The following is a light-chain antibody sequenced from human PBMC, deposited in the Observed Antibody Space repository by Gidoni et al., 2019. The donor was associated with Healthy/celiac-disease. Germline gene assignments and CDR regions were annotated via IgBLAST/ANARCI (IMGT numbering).Light chain of an antibody. J-gene: IGKJ4*01. Sequence: EIVLTQSPGTLSLSPGERATLSCRASQSVSSSYLAWYQQKPGRAPRLLIYGASSRATGIPDRFSGSGSGTDFTLTISRLEPEDFAVYYCQQYGSSPRLTFGGXTKVEIK. CDR3: QQYGSSPRLT. V-gene: IGKV3-20*01. CDR1: QSVSSSY. CDR2: GAS.